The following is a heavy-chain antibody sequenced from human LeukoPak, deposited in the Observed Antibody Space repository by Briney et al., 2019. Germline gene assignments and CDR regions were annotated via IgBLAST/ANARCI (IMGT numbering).Heavy chain of an antibody. J-gene: IGHJ6*03. CDR1: GYSISSGYY. Sequence: SGTLSLTCAVSGYSISSGYYWGWIRQPPGKGLEWIGSIYHSGSTYYNPSLKSRVTISVDTSKNQFSLKLSSVTAADTAVYYCARASQDYYYYMDVWGKGTTVTVSS. CDR3: ARASQDYYYYMDV. V-gene: IGHV4-38-2*01. CDR2: IYHSGST.